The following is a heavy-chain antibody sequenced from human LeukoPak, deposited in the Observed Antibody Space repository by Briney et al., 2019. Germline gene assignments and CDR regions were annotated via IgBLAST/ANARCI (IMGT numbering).Heavy chain of an antibody. CDR1: GFTVSSNY. CDR2: IYSGGST. D-gene: IGHD6-19*01. CDR3: ARERWAVAASDHYYYGMDV. J-gene: IGHJ6*02. Sequence: GGSLRLSCAASGFTVSSNYMSWVRQAPGKGLEWVSVIYSGGSTYYADSVKGRFTISRDNSKNTLYLQMNSLRAEDTAVYYCARERWAVAASDHYYYGMDVWGQGATVTVSS. V-gene: IGHV3-66*01.